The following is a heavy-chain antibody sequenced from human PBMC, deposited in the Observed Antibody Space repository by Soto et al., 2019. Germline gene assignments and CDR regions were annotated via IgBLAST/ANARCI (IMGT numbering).Heavy chain of an antibody. CDR3: ARGGHVVVVTAALDY. CDR1: GDTFTDYY. D-gene: IGHD2-21*02. Sequence: QVQLMQSGAEVKKPGASVKVSCKASGDTFTDYYIHWVRQAPGQGLEWVGTVNPSGGHTTYAQHFLGRVTMTRDTSTSTLDMELTSLISDDTAIYYCARGGHVVVVTAALDYWGQGTLVTVSS. CDR2: VNPSGGHT. J-gene: IGHJ4*02. V-gene: IGHV1-46*01.